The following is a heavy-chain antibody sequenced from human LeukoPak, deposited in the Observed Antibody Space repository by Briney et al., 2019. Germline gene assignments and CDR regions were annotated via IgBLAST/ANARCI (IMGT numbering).Heavy chain of an antibody. CDR2: IYSGGSP. J-gene: IGHJ4*02. V-gene: IGHV3-66*01. Sequence: PGGSLRLSCAASGFTVSSNYMSWVRQTPGKGLEWVSVIYSGGSPYYAESVKGRFTISRDTSKNTLYLQMNTLRDEDTAVYHCARAYCAGDCPLDYWGQGTLVTVSS. CDR3: ARAYCAGDCPLDY. D-gene: IGHD2-21*02. CDR1: GFTVSSNY.